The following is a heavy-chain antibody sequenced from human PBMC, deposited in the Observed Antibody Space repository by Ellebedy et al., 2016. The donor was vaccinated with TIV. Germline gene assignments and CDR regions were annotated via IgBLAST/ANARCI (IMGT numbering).Heavy chain of an antibody. Sequence: ASVKVSXXASGYTFTGTDYYIHWVRQAPGQGLEWMGWINPYNRNTNYAQKIQGRVTMTTDKSTNTAFVELRNLKPADTAVYYCARGGQNFFDHWGQGTLVTVS. J-gene: IGHJ4*02. D-gene: IGHD2/OR15-2a*01. CDR3: ARGGQNFFDH. CDR1: GYTFTGTDYY. CDR2: INPYNRNT. V-gene: IGHV1-18*04.